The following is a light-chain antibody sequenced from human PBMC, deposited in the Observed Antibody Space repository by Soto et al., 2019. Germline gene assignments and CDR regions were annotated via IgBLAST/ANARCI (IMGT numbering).Light chain of an antibody. V-gene: IGLV2-14*03. CDR3: SSFTSSDTPVV. CDR1: SSDVGGYNF. J-gene: IGLJ2*01. Sequence: QSALTQPASVSGSPGQSITISCTGTSSDVGGYNFVSWYQHHPAKAPKLMIYDVSNRPSGVSNRFSGSKSGNTASLTISGLLAEDEAHYYCSSFTSSDTPVVFGGGTKVTVL. CDR2: DVS.